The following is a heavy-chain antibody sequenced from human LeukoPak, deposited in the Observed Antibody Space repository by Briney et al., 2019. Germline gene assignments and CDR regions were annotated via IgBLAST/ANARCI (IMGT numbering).Heavy chain of an antibody. CDR2: IYTSGST. CDR1: GGSISSYY. J-gene: IGHJ4*02. V-gene: IGHV4-4*07. D-gene: IGHD3-22*01. Sequence: SETLSLTCTVSGGSISSYYWSWIRQPAGKGLEWIGRIYTSGSTNYNPSLKSRVTMSVDTSKNQFSLRLSSVTAADTAEYYCAREITYYYDSSGYPDYWGQGTPVTVSS. CDR3: AREITYYYDSSGYPDY.